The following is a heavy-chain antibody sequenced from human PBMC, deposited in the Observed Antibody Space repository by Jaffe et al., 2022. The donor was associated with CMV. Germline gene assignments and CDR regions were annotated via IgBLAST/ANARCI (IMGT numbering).Heavy chain of an antibody. Sequence: QVQLQESGPGLVKPSETLSLTCTVSGGSISSYYWSWIRQPAGKGLEWIGRIYTSGSTNYNPSLKSRVTMSVDTSKNQFSLKLSSVTAADTAVYYCASVGYSGYDRTPFDYWGQGTLVTVSS. J-gene: IGHJ4*02. CDR1: GGSISSYY. CDR3: ASVGYSGYDRTPFDY. D-gene: IGHD5-12*01. V-gene: IGHV4-4*07. CDR2: IYTSGST.